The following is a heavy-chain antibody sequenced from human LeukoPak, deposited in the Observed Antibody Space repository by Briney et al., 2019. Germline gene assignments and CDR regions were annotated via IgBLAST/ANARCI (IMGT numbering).Heavy chain of an antibody. CDR2: INPSGGST. CDR1: GYTFTAYF. Sequence: VASVKVSCKASGYTFTAYFIHWVRQAPGQGLEWMGIINPSGGSTSYAQKFQGRVTMTRDTSTGTVYMELSSLRSEDTAVYYCASSGKEVLDYWGQGTLVTVSS. J-gene: IGHJ4*02. V-gene: IGHV1-46*01. D-gene: IGHD4-23*01. CDR3: ASSGKEVLDY.